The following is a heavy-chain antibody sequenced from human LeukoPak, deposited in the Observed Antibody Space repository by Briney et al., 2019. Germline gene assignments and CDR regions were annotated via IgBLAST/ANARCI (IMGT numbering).Heavy chain of an antibody. CDR1: GFTFSGSA. D-gene: IGHD5-18*01. Sequence: GGSLRLSCAASGFTFSGSAMHWVRQASGKGLEWVGRIRSKANSYATAYAASVKGRFTISRDDSRNTAYLQMNSLKTEDTAVYYCTTTNTAADYWGQGTLVTVSS. V-gene: IGHV3-73*01. J-gene: IGHJ4*02. CDR2: IRSKANSYAT. CDR3: TTTNTAADY.